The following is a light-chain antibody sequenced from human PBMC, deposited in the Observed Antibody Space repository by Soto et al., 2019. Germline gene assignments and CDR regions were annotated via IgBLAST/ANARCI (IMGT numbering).Light chain of an antibody. CDR3: QQLNSYPIT. J-gene: IGKJ5*01. CDR2: AAS. Sequence: DIQMTQSPSTLSASVGDRVTITCRASQGISSWLAWYQKKPGKAPNLLIYAASTLQSGVPSRFSGSGSGTDFTLTISSLQSEDFATYYCQQLNSYPITFGQGTRLEIK. V-gene: IGKV1-9*01. CDR1: QGISSW.